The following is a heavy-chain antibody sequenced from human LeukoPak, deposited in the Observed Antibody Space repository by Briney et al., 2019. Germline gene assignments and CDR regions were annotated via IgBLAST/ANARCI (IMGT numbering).Heavy chain of an antibody. CDR3: ARDGAVTNGRYFDY. CDR2: LRFDATSY. V-gene: IGHV3-30*02. CDR1: GFTFSSFG. Sequence: PGGSLRLSCAASGFTFSSFGMHWVRQAPGKGLEWVSFLRFDATSYYYAESVKGRFTISRDNSKNTLYLQMNSLRAEDTAVYYCARDGAVTNGRYFDYWGQGTLVTVSS. J-gene: IGHJ4*02. D-gene: IGHD4-17*01.